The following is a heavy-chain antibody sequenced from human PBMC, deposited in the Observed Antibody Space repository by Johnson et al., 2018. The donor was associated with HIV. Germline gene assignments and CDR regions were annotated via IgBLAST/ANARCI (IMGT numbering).Heavy chain of an antibody. D-gene: IGHD6-25*01. Sequence: QVQLVESGGGVVQPGRSLRLSCAASGFTFSSYAMHWVRQAPGKGLEWVAVISYDGSNKYYADSVKGRFTISRDNSKNTLYLQMNSLRAEDTAVYYCARFGMGSSGDAFDIWGKGQWSPSLQ. V-gene: IGHV3-30*04. CDR3: ARFGMGSSGDAFDI. J-gene: IGHJ3*02. CDR1: GFTFSSYA. CDR2: ISYDGSNK.